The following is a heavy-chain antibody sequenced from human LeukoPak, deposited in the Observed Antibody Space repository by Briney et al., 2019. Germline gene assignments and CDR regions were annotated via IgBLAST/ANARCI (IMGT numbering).Heavy chain of an antibody. CDR2: ISSSSNTI. V-gene: IGHV3-48*04. CDR3: ARDKLPAPWDGMDA. CDR1: GGSISSSSYY. J-gene: IGHJ6*02. D-gene: IGHD2-2*01. Sequence: ETLSLTCTVSGGSISSSSYYWGWVRQAPGKGLEWVSYISSSSNTIYYADSVKGRFTISRDNAKNSLYLQMNSLRAEDTAVYYCARDKLPAPWDGMDAWGQGTTVTVSS.